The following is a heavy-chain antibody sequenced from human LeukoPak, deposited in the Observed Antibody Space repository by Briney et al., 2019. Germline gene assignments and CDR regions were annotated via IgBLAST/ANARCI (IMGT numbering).Heavy chain of an antibody. V-gene: IGHV1-18*01. D-gene: IGHD2-15*01. CDR2: ISAYNGNT. J-gene: IGHJ5*02. CDR1: GYTFTSYG. Sequence: ASVKVSCKASGYTFTSYGISWVRQAPGQGLEWMGWISAYNGNTNYAQKLQGRVTMTTDTSTSTAYMELRSLRSDDTAVYYCARDACGSCYSEMPWFDPWGQGTLVTVSS. CDR3: ARDACGSCYSEMPWFDP.